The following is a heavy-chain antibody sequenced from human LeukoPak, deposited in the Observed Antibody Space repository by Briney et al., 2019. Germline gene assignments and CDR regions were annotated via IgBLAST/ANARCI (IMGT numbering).Heavy chain of an antibody. J-gene: IGHJ4*02. CDR1: GFTFSSYS. V-gene: IGHV3-21*01. CDR2: ISSSSSYI. Sequence: GGSLRLSCAASGFTFSSYSMNWVRQAPGKGLEWVSSISSSSSYIYYADSVKGRFTISRDNAKNSLYLQMNSLRAEDTAMYYCAREVLGYSYGGFDYWGQGTLVTVSS. CDR3: AREVLGYSYGGFDY. D-gene: IGHD5-18*01.